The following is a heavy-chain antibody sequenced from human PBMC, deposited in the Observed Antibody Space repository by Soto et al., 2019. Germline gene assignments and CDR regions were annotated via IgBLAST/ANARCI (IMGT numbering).Heavy chain of an antibody. Sequence: EKVSCKACDYTFPSYRISWLGQVPGLGLEWIGCISSYHGNTSYAPSSEGRVTINSDTSPSTAYMELRSLRSDDTAVYFCARGAGYSNSDYWCQGTLVTVS. D-gene: IGHD4-4*01. CDR1: DYTFPSYR. CDR3: ARGAGYSNSDY. CDR2: ISSYHGNT. V-gene: IGHV1-18*04. J-gene: IGHJ4*02.